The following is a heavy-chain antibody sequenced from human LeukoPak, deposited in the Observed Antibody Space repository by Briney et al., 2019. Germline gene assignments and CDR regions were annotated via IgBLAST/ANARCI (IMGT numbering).Heavy chain of an antibody. D-gene: IGHD5-18*01. J-gene: IGHJ3*02. V-gene: IGHV4-59*01. CDR1: GGSFSGYY. Sequence: SETLSLTCAVYGGSFSGYYWSWIRQPPGKGLEWIGYIYYSGSTNYNPSLKSRVTISVDTSKNQFSLKLSSVTAADTAVYYCARYSYGFGAFDIRGQGTMVTVSS. CDR2: IYYSGST. CDR3: ARYSYGFGAFDI.